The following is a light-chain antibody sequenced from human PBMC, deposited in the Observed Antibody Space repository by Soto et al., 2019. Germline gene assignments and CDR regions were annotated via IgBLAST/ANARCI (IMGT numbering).Light chain of an antibody. J-gene: IGLJ3*02. CDR2: SDT. CDR3: ASWDASLGGWV. CDR1: SSNIGTYY. Sequence: QSVVTQPPSASGTPGQRVTVPCSGGSSNIGTYYVNWYQHLPGTARKLLIYSDTQRPSRVPDRFSGSKSGASASLAISGLRSENEGDYYCASWDASLGGWVFGRGTKLTVL. V-gene: IGLV1-47*02.